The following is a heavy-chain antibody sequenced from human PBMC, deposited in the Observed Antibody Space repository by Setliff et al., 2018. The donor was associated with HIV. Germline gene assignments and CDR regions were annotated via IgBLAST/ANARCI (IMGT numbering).Heavy chain of an antibody. CDR2: IYNRGST. V-gene: IGHV4-38-2*02. CDR3: ARELLRSWDGSENSYKPYYFDY. J-gene: IGHJ4*02. D-gene: IGHD3-10*01. Sequence: PSETLSLTCAVSGYAISSGCYWGWIRRPPGKGLEWIGSIYNRGSTYYNPSLKSRVTISVDTSKNQFSLKLSSVTAADTAVYYCARELLRSWDGSENSYKPYYFDYWGQGTLVTVSS. CDR1: GYAISSGCY.